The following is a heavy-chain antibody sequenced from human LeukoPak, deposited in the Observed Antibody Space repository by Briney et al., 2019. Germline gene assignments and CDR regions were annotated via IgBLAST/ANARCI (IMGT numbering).Heavy chain of an antibody. Sequence: AAVKVSCKASGYTFTSYDINWVRQATGQGLEWMGWMNPNSGNTGYAQKFQGRVTITRNTSISTAYMELSSLRSEDTAVYYCARVIVVVPAAKVWFDPWGQGTLVTVSS. CDR2: MNPNSGNT. CDR1: GYTFTSYD. D-gene: IGHD2-2*01. J-gene: IGHJ5*02. CDR3: ARVIVVVPAAKVWFDP. V-gene: IGHV1-8*03.